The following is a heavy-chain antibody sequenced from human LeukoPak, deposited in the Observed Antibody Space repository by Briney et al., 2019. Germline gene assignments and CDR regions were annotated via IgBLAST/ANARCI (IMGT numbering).Heavy chain of an antibody. V-gene: IGHV4-34*01. CDR3: ARVAAKTVDY. Sequence: SETLSLTCAVYGGSFSGDFWSWIRQSPGKGLEWIGSIYYSGSTNYNPSLKSRVTISVDTSKNQFSLKLSSVTAADTAVYYCARVAAKTVDYWGQGTLVTVSS. D-gene: IGHD2-15*01. CDR2: IYYSGST. CDR1: GGSFSGDF. J-gene: IGHJ4*02.